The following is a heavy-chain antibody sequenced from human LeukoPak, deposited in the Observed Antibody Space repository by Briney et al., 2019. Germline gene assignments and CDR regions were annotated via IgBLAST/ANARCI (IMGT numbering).Heavy chain of an antibody. V-gene: IGHV3-33*01. CDR3: ARDGGSSGYHDALDI. J-gene: IGHJ3*02. CDR1: GFTFSSYG. CDR2: IWYDGRNK. Sequence: GGSLRLSCAASGFTFSSYGMHWVRQAPGRWLEWVALIWYDGRNKYYADSVKGRFTISRDNSKNTLSLQLNSLRDEDTAVYYCARDGGSSGYHDALDIWGQGTMVTVSA. D-gene: IGHD3-22*01.